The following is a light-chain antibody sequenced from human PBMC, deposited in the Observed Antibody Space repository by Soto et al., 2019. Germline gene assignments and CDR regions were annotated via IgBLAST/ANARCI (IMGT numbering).Light chain of an antibody. CDR2: RTS. CDR3: QQYNNWPRAT. CDR1: QSISSN. Sequence: EIVMTQSPATLSVSPGERATLSCRASQSISSNLAWYQQKPGQAPRLLMFRTSSRATGFPARFSGSGSGTEFNLTSSSLQSEDFGVYSWQQYNNWPRATFGGGTKVEIK. J-gene: IGKJ4*01. V-gene: IGKV3-15*01.